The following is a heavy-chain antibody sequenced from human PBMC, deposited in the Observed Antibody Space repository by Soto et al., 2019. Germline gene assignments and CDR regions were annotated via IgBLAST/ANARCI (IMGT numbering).Heavy chain of an antibody. Sequence: PGESLKISCKGSGYSFTSYWIGWVRQMPGKGLEWMGIIYPGDSDTRYSPSFQGQVTISADKSISTAYLQWSSLKASDTAMYYCARPSRRSSSYSSGSPGPFFYWGQGTLVTVSS. V-gene: IGHV5-51*01. J-gene: IGHJ4*02. D-gene: IGHD6-19*01. CDR1: GYSFTSYW. CDR2: IYPGDSDT. CDR3: ARPSRRSSSYSSGSPGPFFY.